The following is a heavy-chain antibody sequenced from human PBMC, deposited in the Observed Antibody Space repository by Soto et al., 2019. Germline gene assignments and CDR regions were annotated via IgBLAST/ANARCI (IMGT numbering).Heavy chain of an antibody. CDR2: ITPYNGNT. CDR3: ARGWVGSGYDP. Sequence: GASVKVSCKASGYTFINYGINWVRQAPGQGLEWTGWITPYNGNTNYAQKLQGRVTMTTDTSTSTAYMELRSLRSDDTAVYYCARGWVGSGYDPWGQGTLVTVSS. J-gene: IGHJ5*02. D-gene: IGHD5-12*01. V-gene: IGHV1-18*01. CDR1: GYTFINYG.